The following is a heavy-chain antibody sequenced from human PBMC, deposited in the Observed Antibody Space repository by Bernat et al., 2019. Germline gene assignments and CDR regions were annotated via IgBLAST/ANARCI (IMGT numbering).Heavy chain of an antibody. V-gene: IGHV3-48*02. Sequence: EVQLVESGGGLVQPGGSLRLSCAASGFTFSSYSMNWVRQAPGKGLEWVSYISSSSSTIYYAASVKGRFTISRDNAKNSLYLQMNSLRDEDTAVYYCASLWYGDLRDSYYYYGMDVWGQGTTVTVSS. J-gene: IGHJ6*02. CDR2: ISSSSSTI. CDR1: GFTFSSYS. D-gene: IGHD4-17*01. CDR3: ASLWYGDLRDSYYYYGMDV.